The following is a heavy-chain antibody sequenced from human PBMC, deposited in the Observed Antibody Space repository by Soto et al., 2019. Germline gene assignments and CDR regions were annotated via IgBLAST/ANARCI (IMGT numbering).Heavy chain of an antibody. CDR1: GGSISSGGYS. Sequence: QLQLQESGSGLVKPSQTLSLTCAVSGGSISSGGYSWSWIRQPPGKGLEWIGYIYHSGSTDYNPALNSRVTISEDRSKNQFSPKLSSVTAADTAAYYCAAGGGLPRYYWGQGTLVTVSS. D-gene: IGHD5-12*01. CDR2: IYHSGST. V-gene: IGHV4-30-2*01. J-gene: IGHJ4*02. CDR3: AAGGGLPRYY.